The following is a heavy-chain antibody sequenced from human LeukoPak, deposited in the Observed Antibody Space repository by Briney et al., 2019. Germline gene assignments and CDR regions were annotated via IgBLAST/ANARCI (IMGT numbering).Heavy chain of an antibody. CDR3: AREPTSGREPTSGRPLDY. J-gene: IGHJ4*02. CDR1: GGSISGYF. Sequence: SETLPLTCTVSGGSISGYFWSWIRQPAGKGLEWIGRIYSSGSNNYNPSLKSRVTMSLDTSKNHLSLNLSSVAAADTAVYYCAREPTSGREPTSGRPLDYWGQGTLVTVSS. D-gene: IGHD5-12*01. CDR2: IYSSGSN. V-gene: IGHV4-4*07.